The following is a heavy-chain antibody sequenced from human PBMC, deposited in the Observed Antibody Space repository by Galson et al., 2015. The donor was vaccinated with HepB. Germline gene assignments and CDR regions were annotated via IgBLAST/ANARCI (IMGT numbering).Heavy chain of an antibody. D-gene: IGHD3-22*01. J-gene: IGHJ4*02. CDR2: ITPLFGSG. CDR1: GGTFSSHT. Sequence: SVKVSCKASGGTFSSHTISWVRQAPGQGLEWMGGITPLFGSGNYAQKFQGRVTITADEPKSTICMELSSLRDEDTAVYYCARQYDSSGYYPYWGQGTLVTVSS. CDR3: ARQYDSSGYYPY. V-gene: IGHV1-69*13.